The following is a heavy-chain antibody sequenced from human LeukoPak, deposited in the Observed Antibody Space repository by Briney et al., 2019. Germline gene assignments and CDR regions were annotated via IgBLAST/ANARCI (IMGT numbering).Heavy chain of an antibody. D-gene: IGHD1-26*01. CDR2: IISSSSYI. Sequence: GSLRLFCAASGFPFSSYSMNWVRQAPGEGLEWVSSIISSSSYIYYADSVKGRFTISRDNAKNSLYLQMNSLRAEDTAVYYCARDLIVGAIGFAYWGQGTLVTVSS. CDR3: ARDLIVGAIGFAY. J-gene: IGHJ4*02. CDR1: GFPFSSYS. V-gene: IGHV3-21*01.